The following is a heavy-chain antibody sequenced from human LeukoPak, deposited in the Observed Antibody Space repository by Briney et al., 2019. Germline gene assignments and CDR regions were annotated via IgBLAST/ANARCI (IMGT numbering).Heavy chain of an antibody. CDR1: GGSFSGYY. Sequence: SETLSPTCAVYGGSFSGYYWSWIRQPPGKGLEWIGEINHSGSTNYNPSLKSRVTISVDTSKNQFSLKLSSVTAADTAVYYCARGHPSSVPHHFDYWGQGTLVTVSS. CDR2: INHSGST. J-gene: IGHJ4*02. D-gene: IGHD2-2*01. V-gene: IGHV4-34*01. CDR3: ARGHPSSVPHHFDY.